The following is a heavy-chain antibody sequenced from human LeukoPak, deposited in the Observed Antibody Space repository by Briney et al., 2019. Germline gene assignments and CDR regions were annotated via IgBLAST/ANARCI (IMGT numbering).Heavy chain of an antibody. Sequence: ASVNVSCKASGYTFTSYDINWVRQAPGQGLEWMGWMNPNSGNTGYAQKFQGRVTMTRNTSISTAYMELSSLRSEDTAVYYCARAYYGSGSYYIYWGQGTLVTVSS. J-gene: IGHJ4*02. D-gene: IGHD3-10*01. CDR3: ARAYYGSGSYYIY. CDR2: MNPNSGNT. V-gene: IGHV1-8*01. CDR1: GYTFTSYD.